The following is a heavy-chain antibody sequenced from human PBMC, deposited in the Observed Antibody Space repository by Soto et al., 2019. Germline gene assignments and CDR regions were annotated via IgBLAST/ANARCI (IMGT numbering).Heavy chain of an antibody. V-gene: IGHV3-30*18. CDR2: ISSDGNDK. J-gene: IGHJ4*02. Sequence: QVQLVESGGGVVQPGRSLRLSCAASGFTFSSYGMHWVRQAPGKGLERVAVISSDGNDKYHADSVTGRFTISRDNSKNTLFLQMNSLRAEDTAIYFCAKDSGRGSADYYFDYWGQGTLVTVSS. CDR1: GFTFSSYG. CDR3: AKDSGRGSADYYFDY. D-gene: IGHD3-10*01.